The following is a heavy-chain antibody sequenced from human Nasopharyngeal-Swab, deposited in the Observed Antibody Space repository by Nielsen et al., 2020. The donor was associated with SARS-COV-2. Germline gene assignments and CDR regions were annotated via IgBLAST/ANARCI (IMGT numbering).Heavy chain of an antibody. CDR2: ISRSGGTK. J-gene: IGHJ5*02. CDR3: ARGVYDSSGYYYP. D-gene: IGHD3-22*01. CDR1: GFTFSDYY. Sequence: GGSLRLSCAASGFTFSDYYMSWIRQAPGKGLEWVSYISRSGGTKYYADSVKGRFTISRDNAKNSLYLQMNSLRAEDTAVYYCARGVYDSSGYYYPWGQGTLVTVSS. V-gene: IGHV3-11*04.